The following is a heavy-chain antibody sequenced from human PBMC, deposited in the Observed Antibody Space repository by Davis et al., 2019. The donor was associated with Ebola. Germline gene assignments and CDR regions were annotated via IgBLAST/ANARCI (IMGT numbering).Heavy chain of an antibody. CDR2: ISAYNGNT. CDR3: ARDRTRIVVVPAALNY. CDR1: GYTFTSYG. D-gene: IGHD2-2*01. V-gene: IGHV1-18*04. Sequence: ASVKVSCKASGYTFTSYGISWVRQAPGQGLEWMGWISAYNGNTNYAQKLQGRVTMTTDTSTSTAYMELSRLRSDDTAVYYCARDRTRIVVVPAALNYWGQGTLVTVSS. J-gene: IGHJ4*02.